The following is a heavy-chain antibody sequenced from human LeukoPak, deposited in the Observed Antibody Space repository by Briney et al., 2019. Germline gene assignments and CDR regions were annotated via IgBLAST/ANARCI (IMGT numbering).Heavy chain of an antibody. Sequence: SETLSLTCAVYGGSFSGYYWSWIRQPPGKGLEWIGEIKHSGSTNYNPSLKSRVTISVDTSKNQFSLKLSSVTAADTAVYYCARGLSGSYYFDYWGQGTLVTVSS. CDR2: IKHSGST. CDR1: GGSFSGYY. CDR3: ARGLSGSYYFDY. J-gene: IGHJ4*02. V-gene: IGHV4-34*01. D-gene: IGHD1-26*01.